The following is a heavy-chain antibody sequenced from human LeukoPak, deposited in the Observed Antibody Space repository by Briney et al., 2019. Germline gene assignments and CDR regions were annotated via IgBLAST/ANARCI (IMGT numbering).Heavy chain of an antibody. D-gene: IGHD5-24*01. V-gene: IGHV4-30-4*01. CDR3: ARVPIEGVNYFDY. CDR2: IYYSGST. J-gene: IGHJ4*02. CDR1: GGSISSGDYY. Sequence: PSETLSLTCTVSGGSISSGDYYWSWIRQPPGQGLEWIGYIYYSGSTYYNPSLKSRVTISVDTSKNQFSLKLSSVTAADTAVYYCARVPIEGVNYFDYWGQGTLVTVSS.